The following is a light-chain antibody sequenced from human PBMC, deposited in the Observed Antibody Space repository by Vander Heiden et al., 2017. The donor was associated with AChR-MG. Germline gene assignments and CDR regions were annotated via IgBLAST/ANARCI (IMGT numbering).Light chain of an antibody. J-gene: IGKJ1*01. V-gene: IGKV1-8*01. CDR3: QQYYSYPRT. CDR2: AAS. CDR1: QGISSY. Sequence: AIRMTPSPSSFSASTGDRVTITCRASQGISSYLAWYQQNPGKAPKLLIYAASTLQSGVPSRFSGSGSGTDFTLTISCLQSEDFATYYCQQYYSYPRTFGQGTKVEIK.